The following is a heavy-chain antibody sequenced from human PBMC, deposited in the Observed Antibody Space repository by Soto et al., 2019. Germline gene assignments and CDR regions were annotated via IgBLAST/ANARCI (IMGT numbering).Heavy chain of an antibody. CDR3: ARDKWGAVAGTRDAFDI. Sequence: PSETLSLTCTVSGGSISSGGYYWSWISQHPGKGLEWIGYIYYSGSTYYNPSLKSRVTISVDTSKNQFSLKLSSVTAADTAVYYCARDKWGAVAGTRDAFDIWGQGTMVTVSS. CDR2: IYYSGST. J-gene: IGHJ3*02. V-gene: IGHV4-31*03. CDR1: GGSISSGGYY. D-gene: IGHD6-19*01.